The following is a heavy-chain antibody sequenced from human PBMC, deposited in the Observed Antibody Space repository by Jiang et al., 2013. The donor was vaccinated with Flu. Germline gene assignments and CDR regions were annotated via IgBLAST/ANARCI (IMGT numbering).Heavy chain of an antibody. V-gene: IGHV2-5*06. J-gene: IGHJ3*02. Sequence: KPTQTLTLTCTFSGFSLSSSKVGVGWIRQPPGKALEWLALIFWDDDKRHNPSLKSRLTITKDTSKNQVVLIMTNMDPVETATYYCAHSTTLFQGLGGAWAFDIWGQGTMVTVSS. CDR1: GFSLSSSKVG. CDR2: IFWDDDK. CDR3: AHSTTLFQGLGGAWAFDI. D-gene: IGHD3-3*01.